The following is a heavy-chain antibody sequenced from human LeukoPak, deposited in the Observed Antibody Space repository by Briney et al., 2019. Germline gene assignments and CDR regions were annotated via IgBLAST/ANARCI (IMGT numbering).Heavy chain of an antibody. CDR3: ASLGSGSYSVGAFDI. CDR1: GGTFSSYA. V-gene: IGHV1-69*04. D-gene: IGHD3-10*01. Sequence: ASVKVSCKASGGTFSSYAISWVRQAPGQGLEWMGRIIPILGIANYAQKFQGRVTITADKSSSTAYKELSSLRSEDTAVYYCASLGSGSYSVGAFDIWGQGTMVTVSS. CDR2: IIPILGIA. J-gene: IGHJ3*02.